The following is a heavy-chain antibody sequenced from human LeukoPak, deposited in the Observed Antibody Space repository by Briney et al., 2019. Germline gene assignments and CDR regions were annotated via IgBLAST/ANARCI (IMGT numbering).Heavy chain of an antibody. CDR3: ARGSHSLLKIFDY. D-gene: IGHD2-15*01. V-gene: IGHV4-34*01. CDR1: GGSFSGYY. CDR2: INHSGST. J-gene: IGHJ4*02. Sequence: SETLSLTCAVYGGSFSGYYWSWIRQPPGKGLEWIGEINHSGSTNYNPSLKSRVTISVDTSKNQFSLKLSSVTAADTAVYYCARGSHSLLKIFDYWGQGTLVTVSS.